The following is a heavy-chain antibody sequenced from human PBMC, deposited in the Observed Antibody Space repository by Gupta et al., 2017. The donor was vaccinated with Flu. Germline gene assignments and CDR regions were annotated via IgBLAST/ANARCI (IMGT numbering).Heavy chain of an antibody. CDR2: IYHSGNT. CDR1: GYFISSRSF. Sequence: QVRLQESGPGLVKPSETLSLTCAVSGYFISSRSFWGWIRPPPGKGLEWIGTIYHSGNTHYNPSLESGSTIVVDTYKNQFSLNLNTVTATDTAVVYCARSNLSYYYYALGDWGHGTTVTVSS. CDR3: ARSNLSYYYYALGD. D-gene: IGHD2-8*01. V-gene: IGHV4-38-2*01. J-gene: IGHJ6*02.